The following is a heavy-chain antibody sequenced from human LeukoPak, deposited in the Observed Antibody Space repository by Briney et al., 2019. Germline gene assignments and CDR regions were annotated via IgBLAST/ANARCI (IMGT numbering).Heavy chain of an antibody. V-gene: IGHV4-59*12. CDR2: IYYSGTT. CDR1: GGSIINYY. D-gene: IGHD6-19*01. J-gene: IGHJ3*02. Sequence: PSETLSLTCTLSGGSIINYYWSWIRQPPGKGLEWIGYIYYSGTTNYNHSLKSRVTISVGTSKKQFSLKLSSVTAADTAVYYCARVSLQWRDTFDIWGQGTMVTVSS. CDR3: ARVSLQWRDTFDI.